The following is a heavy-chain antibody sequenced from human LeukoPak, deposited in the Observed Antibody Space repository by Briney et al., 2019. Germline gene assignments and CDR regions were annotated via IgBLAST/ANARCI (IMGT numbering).Heavy chain of an antibody. Sequence: ASVKVSCKASGYTFTGYYIFWVRQAPGQGLEWMGWINPNSGGTDYAQKFRGRVTMTRDTSISTAYMELSSLRSDDSAVYYCVRYSPYYFDFWGQGALVTVSS. CDR3: VRYSPYYFDF. D-gene: IGHD2-15*01. CDR1: GYTFTGYY. V-gene: IGHV1-2*02. CDR2: INPNSGGT. J-gene: IGHJ4*02.